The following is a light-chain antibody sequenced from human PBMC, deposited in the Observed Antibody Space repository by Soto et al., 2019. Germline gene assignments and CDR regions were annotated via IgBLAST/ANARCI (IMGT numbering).Light chain of an antibody. CDR2: EVT. CDR3: SSYAGINNWV. V-gene: IGLV2-8*01. Sequence: QSALTQPPSASGSLGQSVTISCTGTSSDVGAYNYVSWYLQHPGKAPKLIIYEVTKRPSGVPDRFSSSKSDNTASLTVSGLQTDDEADYYCSSYAGINNWVFGGGTKLTVL. CDR1: SSDVGAYNY. J-gene: IGLJ3*02.